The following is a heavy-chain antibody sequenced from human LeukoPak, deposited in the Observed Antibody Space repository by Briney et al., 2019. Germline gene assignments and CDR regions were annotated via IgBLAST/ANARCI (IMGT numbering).Heavy chain of an antibody. D-gene: IGHD3-16*01. CDR2: IRSKAYGGTT. Sequence: GGSLRLSCTASGFTFGDYAMSWVRQAPGKGLEWVGFIRSKAYGGTTEYAASVKGRFTISRDDSKSIAYLQMNSLKTEDTAVYYCTRDPPPPYYDYVWGTDYWGQGTLVTVSS. CDR1: GFTFGDYA. V-gene: IGHV3-49*04. J-gene: IGHJ4*02. CDR3: TRDPPPPYYDYVWGTDY.